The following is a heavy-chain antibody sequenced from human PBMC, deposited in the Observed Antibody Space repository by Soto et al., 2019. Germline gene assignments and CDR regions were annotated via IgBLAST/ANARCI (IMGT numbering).Heavy chain of an antibody. CDR3: ARVVVPTTATTSNWFDP. CDR2: INPSGGST. J-gene: IGHJ5*02. CDR1: GYTFTTYY. V-gene: IGHV1-46*01. D-gene: IGHD4-17*01. Sequence: ASVKVSCKASGYTFTTYYLHWVRQAPGQGLEWMGIINPSGGSTNYAQRFQGRVTMTSDTSTSTVYMELSSLRADDTAVYYCARVVVPTTATTSNWFDPWGQGTLVTVSA.